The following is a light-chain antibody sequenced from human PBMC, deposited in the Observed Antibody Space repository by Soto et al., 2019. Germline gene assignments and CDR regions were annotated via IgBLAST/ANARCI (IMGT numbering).Light chain of an antibody. V-gene: IGKV3-20*01. CDR3: QQYDSSPWT. J-gene: IGKJ1*01. Sequence: ETVLTQSPGTLSLSPGERATLSCRASQDIRSNYLAWYRQTPGQAPRLLIYGASKRASGIADRFSGRGSGTDFTLIISRLEPEEVALYYCQQYDSSPWTFGQGTKVEIK. CDR1: QDIRSNY. CDR2: GAS.